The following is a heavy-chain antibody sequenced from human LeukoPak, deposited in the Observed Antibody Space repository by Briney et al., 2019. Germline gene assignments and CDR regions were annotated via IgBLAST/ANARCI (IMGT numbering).Heavy chain of an antibody. V-gene: IGHV3-30*04. D-gene: IGHD2-15*01. Sequence: PGGSLRLSCAASGFTFDDYAMHWVRQAPGKGLEWVAVISYDGSNQYSADSVKGRFTISRDNSKNTLYLQMNSLRPEDTAVYYCAVCNGGSCYLADYWGQGTLVTVSS. CDR3: AVCNGGSCYLADY. J-gene: IGHJ4*02. CDR2: ISYDGSNQ. CDR1: GFTFDDYA.